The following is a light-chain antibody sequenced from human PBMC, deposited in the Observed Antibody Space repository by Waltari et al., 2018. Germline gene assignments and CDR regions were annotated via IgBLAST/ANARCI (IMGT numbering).Light chain of an antibody. CDR2: DVT. CDR3: TSYVSSSTPVV. CDR1: SSDVGGYNY. J-gene: IGLJ2*01. Sequence: QSALTQPASVSGSPGQAITISCPGTSSDVGGYNYVSWYQKHPGKAPKLMIYDVTNRPSGVSNRFSGAKSGNTASLTISGLQPEDEADYYCTSYVSSSTPVVIGGGTKLTVL. V-gene: IGLV2-14*03.